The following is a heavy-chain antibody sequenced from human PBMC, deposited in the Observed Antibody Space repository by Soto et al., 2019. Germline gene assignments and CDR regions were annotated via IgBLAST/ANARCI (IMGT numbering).Heavy chain of an antibody. CDR2: INSDGSST. CDR1: GFTFSSYW. CDR3: AVAVAGPTAIGY. V-gene: IGHV3-74*01. Sequence: EVQLVESGGGLVQPGGSLRLSCAASGFTFSSYWMHWVRQAPGKGLVWVSRINSDGSSTSYADSVKGRFTISRDNAKSTLDLQMNSLRAEDTAVYYCAVAVAGPTAIGYWGQGTLVTVSS. J-gene: IGHJ4*02. D-gene: IGHD6-19*01.